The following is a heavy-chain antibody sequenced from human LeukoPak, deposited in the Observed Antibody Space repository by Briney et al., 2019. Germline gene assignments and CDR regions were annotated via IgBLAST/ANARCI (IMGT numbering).Heavy chain of an antibody. V-gene: IGHV3-9*01. CDR2: ISWNSGSI. CDR3: AKAGEQLVRYNWFDP. J-gene: IGHJ5*02. Sequence: PGGSLRLSCAASGFTFDDYAMHWVRQAPGKGLEWVSGISWNSGSIGYADSVKGRFTISRDNAKNSLYLQMNSLRAEDTALYYCAKAGEQLVRYNWFDPWGQGTLVTVSS. D-gene: IGHD6-13*01. CDR1: GFTFDDYA.